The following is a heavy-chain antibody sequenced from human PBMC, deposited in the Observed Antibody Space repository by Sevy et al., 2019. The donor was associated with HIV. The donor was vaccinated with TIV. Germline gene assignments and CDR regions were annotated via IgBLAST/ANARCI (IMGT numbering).Heavy chain of an antibody. D-gene: IGHD2-2*01. CDR3: ARDGIVIVPAAVAVTGYFDY. Sequence: GGSLRLSCAASGFSFSNYGMHWVRQAPGKGLEWVAVIWYDGSNKYYADSVKGRFTISRDNSKNTLYLQMHSLRAEDTAVYYCARDGIVIVPAAVAVTGYFDYWGQGTLLTVSS. J-gene: IGHJ4*02. V-gene: IGHV3-33*01. CDR1: GFSFSNYG. CDR2: IWYDGSNK.